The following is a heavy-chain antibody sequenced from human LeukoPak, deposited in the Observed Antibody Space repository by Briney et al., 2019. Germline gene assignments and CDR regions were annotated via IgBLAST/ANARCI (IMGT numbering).Heavy chain of an antibody. Sequence: GSLRLSCAASGFTFANYVMSWVRQAPGKGLEWVSGISGSGGGTYYADSVKGRFTISRDNSKNTLYLQMNSLRADDTAVYYCAKRPASYYTFDYWGQGTLVTVSS. D-gene: IGHD1-26*01. V-gene: IGHV3-23*01. J-gene: IGHJ4*02. CDR3: AKRPASYYTFDY. CDR1: GFTFANYV. CDR2: ISGSGGGT.